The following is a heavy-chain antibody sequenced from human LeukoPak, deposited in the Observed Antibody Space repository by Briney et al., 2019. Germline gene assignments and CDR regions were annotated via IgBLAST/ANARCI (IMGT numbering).Heavy chain of an antibody. CDR1: GYTFTSYD. J-gene: IGHJ4*02. CDR3: ARDLRSDGWSDY. D-gene: IGHD6-19*01. Sequence: ASVKVSCKASGYTFTSYDINWVRQAPGQGLEWMGWISAYNGNTNYAQKLQGRVTMTTDTSTSTAYMELRSLRSDDTAVYYCARDLRSDGWSDYWGQGTLVTVSS. CDR2: ISAYNGNT. V-gene: IGHV1-18*01.